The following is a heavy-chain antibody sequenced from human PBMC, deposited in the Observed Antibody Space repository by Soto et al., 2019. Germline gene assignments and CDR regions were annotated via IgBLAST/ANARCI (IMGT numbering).Heavy chain of an antibody. V-gene: IGHV3-15*01. J-gene: IGHJ5*02. CDR3: TTDLWRIAVVVGSTGYFNP. Sequence: PGGSLRLSCAASGFTFSDYYMSWIRQALGKGLDWVGRIKSKSDGGTTEYAAPVRGRFTISRDDSKNTLYLQMNSLKTEDTAVYYCTTDLWRIAVVVGSTGYFNPWGQGTPVTVSS. D-gene: IGHD2-15*01. CDR2: IKSKSDGGTT. CDR1: GFTFSDYY.